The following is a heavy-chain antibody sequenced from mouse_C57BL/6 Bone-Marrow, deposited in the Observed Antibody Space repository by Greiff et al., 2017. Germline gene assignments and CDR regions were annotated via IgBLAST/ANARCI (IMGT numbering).Heavy chain of an antibody. CDR1: GFTFSSYG. J-gene: IGHJ3*01. Sequence: EVQLVESGGDLVKPGGSLKLSCAASGFTFSSYGMSWVRQTPDKRLEWVATISSGGSYTYYPDSVKGRFTISSDNAKNTLYLQMSSLKSEDTAMYDCARPYYGSSPFAYWGQGTLVTVSA. D-gene: IGHD1-1*01. CDR2: ISSGGSYT. V-gene: IGHV5-6*01. CDR3: ARPYYGSSPFAY.